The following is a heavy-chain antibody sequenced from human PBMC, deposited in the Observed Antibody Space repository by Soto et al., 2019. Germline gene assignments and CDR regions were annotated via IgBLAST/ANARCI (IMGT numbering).Heavy chain of an antibody. CDR1: GFSLTTGAVG. V-gene: IGHV2-5*05. Sequence: QITLKESGPTLVKPTQTLTLTCTFSGFSLTTGAVGVGWIRQPPGKALEWLAVIYWDDDKRYGPSLKSRLTITKDSSKNQVVLTMNNVDHVDTGTYYCAHRSYFDSGEDFWGQGALVTVSS. CDR2: IYWDDDK. D-gene: IGHD3-9*01. CDR3: AHRSYFDSGEDF. J-gene: IGHJ4*02.